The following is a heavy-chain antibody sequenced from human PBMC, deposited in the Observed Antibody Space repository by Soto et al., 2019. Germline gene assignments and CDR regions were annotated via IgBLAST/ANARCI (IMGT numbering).Heavy chain of an antibody. CDR2: ISYDGSNQ. J-gene: IGHJ6*02. Sequence: QVQLVESGGGVVHPGRSLRLSCAASGFTFSSYAMHWVRQAPGKGLEWVAVISYDGSNQYYADSVKGRFTISRDNTKNTLYLQMNSLRAEDTAVYYCARDRRHSGYDYCYYGMDVWGQGTTVTVSS. CDR3: ARDRRHSGYDYCYYGMDV. V-gene: IGHV3-30-3*01. D-gene: IGHD5-12*01. CDR1: GFTFSSYA.